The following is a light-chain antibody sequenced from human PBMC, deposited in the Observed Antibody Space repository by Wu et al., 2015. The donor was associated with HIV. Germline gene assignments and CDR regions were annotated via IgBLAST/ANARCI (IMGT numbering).Light chain of an antibody. J-gene: IGKJ3*01. CDR3: QQSYSSPLFS. CDR2: GAS. Sequence: DIHMTQSPSSLSASVGDSVTITCRASQSINNLLNWYQQKPGKAPKLLIYGASSLQSDVPSRFSGAGSGTHFTLTITSLQPEDFATYYCQQSYSSPLFSFGPGTKVDIE. V-gene: IGKV1-39*01. CDR1: QSINNL.